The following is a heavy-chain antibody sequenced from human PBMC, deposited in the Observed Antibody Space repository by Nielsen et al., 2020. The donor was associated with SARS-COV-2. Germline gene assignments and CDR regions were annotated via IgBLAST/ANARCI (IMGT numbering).Heavy chain of an antibody. CDR3: ARDRGGGAAAVDY. CDR2: ISSSSSYI. J-gene: IGHJ4*02. Sequence: GESLKISCAASGFTFSSYSMNWVRQAPGKGLEWVSSISSSSSYIYYADSVKGRFTISRDNAKNSLYLQMNGLGAEDTAVYYCARDRGGGAAAVDYWGQGTLVTVSS. V-gene: IGHV3-21*01. D-gene: IGHD6-13*01. CDR1: GFTFSSYS.